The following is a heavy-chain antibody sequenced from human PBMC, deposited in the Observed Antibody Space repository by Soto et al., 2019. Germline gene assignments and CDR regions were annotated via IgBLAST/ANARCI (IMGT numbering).Heavy chain of an antibody. V-gene: IGHV3-30-3*01. Sequence: QVQLVESGGGVVQPGRSLRLSCAASGFTFSSYAMHWVRQAPGKGLEWVAVISYDGSNKYYADSVKGRFTISRDNSKNTLYLQMNSLRAEDTAVYYCARAIAAQTGYFDYWGQETLVTVSS. CDR2: ISYDGSNK. D-gene: IGHD6-13*01. CDR1: GFTFSSYA. J-gene: IGHJ4*02. CDR3: ARAIAAQTGYFDY.